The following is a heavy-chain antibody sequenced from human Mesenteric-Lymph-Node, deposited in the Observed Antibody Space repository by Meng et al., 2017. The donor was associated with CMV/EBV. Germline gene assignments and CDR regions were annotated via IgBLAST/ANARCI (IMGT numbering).Heavy chain of an antibody. J-gene: IGHJ6*02. CDR3: AKQISLVRRRITGYYAMDV. CDR1: GFIFSSYW. Sequence: GESLKISCAASGFIFSSYWMTWVRQAPGKGLEWVANIGPDGDKRLYLGSVEGRFTISRDNSMNSLYLQMHNLRTEDTALYYCAKQISLVRRRITGYYAMDVWGLGTAVTVSS. CDR2: IGPDGDKR. D-gene: IGHD3-10*01. V-gene: IGHV3-7*01.